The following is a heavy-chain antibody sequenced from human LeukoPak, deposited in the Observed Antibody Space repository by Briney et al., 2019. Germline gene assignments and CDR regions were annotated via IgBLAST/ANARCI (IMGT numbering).Heavy chain of an antibody. Sequence: GGSLRLSCAVSGFRMSDYAMSWVRQVPGKGLEWVSTSNWNDATPGYADSVKGRFAISRGNAKNSLYLQMNSLRAEDTAVYYCARQIVVVPAAHFDYWGQGTLVTVSS. J-gene: IGHJ4*02. CDR2: SNWNDATP. CDR1: GFRMSDYA. CDR3: ARQIVVVPAAHFDY. V-gene: IGHV3-20*04. D-gene: IGHD2-2*01.